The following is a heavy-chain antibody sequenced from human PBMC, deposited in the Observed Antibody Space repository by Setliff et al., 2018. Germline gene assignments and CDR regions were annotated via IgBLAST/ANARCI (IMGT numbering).Heavy chain of an antibody. CDR2: IRSKPNSYAT. V-gene: IGHV3-73*01. Sequence: GGSLRLSCAASGFTFGGSAIHWVRQAPGKGLEWVDRIRSKPNSYATAYAASVKGRFTISRDDSENTAYLQMNSLKTEDTAVYYCSSSSSVAFDIWGQGTMVTVSS. CDR1: GFTFGGSA. CDR3: SSSSSVAFDI. D-gene: IGHD6-6*01. J-gene: IGHJ3*02.